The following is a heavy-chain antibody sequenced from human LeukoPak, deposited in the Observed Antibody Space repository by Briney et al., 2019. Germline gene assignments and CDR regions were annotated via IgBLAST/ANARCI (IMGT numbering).Heavy chain of an antibody. V-gene: IGHV4-38-2*02. CDR3: ARGSGSFSGTLDI. Sequence: SSETLSLTCTVSGYSISSGYYWGWIRQPPGKGLEWIGSIYHSGSTYYNPSLKSRVTISVDTSKNQFSLKLSSVTAADTAVYYCARGSGSFSGTLDIWGQGTMVTVSS. J-gene: IGHJ3*02. CDR1: GYSISSGYY. D-gene: IGHD1-26*01. CDR2: IYHSGST.